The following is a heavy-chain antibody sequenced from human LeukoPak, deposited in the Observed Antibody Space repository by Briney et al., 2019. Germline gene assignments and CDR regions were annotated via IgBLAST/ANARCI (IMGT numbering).Heavy chain of an antibody. Sequence: SETLSLTCTVSGGSIRSYYWSWIRQPPGKGLEWTGYIYYSGSTNYNPSLKSRVTISVDTSKDQFSLKLSSVTAADTAVYYCARVYYSSSYDYWYFDLWGRGTLVTVSS. CDR3: ARVYYSSSYDYWYFDL. D-gene: IGHD6-13*01. CDR1: GGSIRSYY. J-gene: IGHJ2*01. V-gene: IGHV4-59*01. CDR2: IYYSGST.